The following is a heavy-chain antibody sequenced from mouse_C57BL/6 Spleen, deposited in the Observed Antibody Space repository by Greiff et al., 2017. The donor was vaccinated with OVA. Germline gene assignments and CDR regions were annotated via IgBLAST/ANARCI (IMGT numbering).Heavy chain of an antibody. CDR1: GYTFTSYW. CDR3: ARAGLYYDYDDGYAMDY. Sequence: QVQLQQPGAELVRPGSSVKLSCKASGYTFTSYWMDWVKQRPGQGLEWIGNIYPSDSETHYNQKFKDKATLTVDKSSSTAYMQLSSLTSEDSAVYYCARAGLYYDYDDGYAMDYWGQGTSVTVSS. CDR2: IYPSDSET. D-gene: IGHD2-4*01. J-gene: IGHJ4*01. V-gene: IGHV1-61*01.